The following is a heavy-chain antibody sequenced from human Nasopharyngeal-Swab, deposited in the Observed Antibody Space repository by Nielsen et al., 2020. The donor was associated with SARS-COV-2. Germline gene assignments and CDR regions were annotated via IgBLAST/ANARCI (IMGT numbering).Heavy chain of an antibody. V-gene: IGHV3-7*03. CDR1: GFTFSSYR. J-gene: IGHJ6*02. Sequence: GGSLRLSCAASGFTFSSYRMSWGRQAPGKGREGGANIKQDGREKYYVDSVKGRFTISRDNAKNSLYLQMNSLRAEDTAVYYCARDLWEGKRWSGSYYYYGMVVWCQGTTVTVSS. CDR2: IKQDGREK. CDR3: ARDLWEGKRWSGSYYYYGMVV. D-gene: IGHD3-3*01.